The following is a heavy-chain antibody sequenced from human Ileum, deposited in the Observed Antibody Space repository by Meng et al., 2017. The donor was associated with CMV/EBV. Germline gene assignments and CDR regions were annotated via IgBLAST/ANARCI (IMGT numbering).Heavy chain of an antibody. J-gene: IGHJ5*01. V-gene: IGHV3-53*01. CDR2: IYPDGTT. Sequence: GGSLRLSCAVSGVTVSTNYMSWVRQAPGKGLEWVSVIYPDGTTYYADSVKGRFTISRDNFKNMLYLQMNSLRAEDTALYYCARDSTSPGRWGSWGHGKLV. D-gene: IGHD1-26*01. CDR3: ARDSTSPGRWGS. CDR1: GVTVSTNY.